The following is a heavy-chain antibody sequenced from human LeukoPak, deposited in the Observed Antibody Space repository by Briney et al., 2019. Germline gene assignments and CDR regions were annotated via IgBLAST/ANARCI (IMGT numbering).Heavy chain of an antibody. D-gene: IGHD1-26*01. J-gene: IGHJ4*02. CDR2: INPNSGGT. V-gene: IGHV1-2*06. Sequence: ASVKVSCKASGYTLTGYYMHWVRQAPGQGLEWMGRINPNSGGTNYAQKFQGRVTMTRDTSISTAYMELSRLRSDDTAVYYCARDAYSGSYSYYFDYWGQGTLVTVSS. CDR3: ARDAYSGSYSYYFDY. CDR1: GYTLTGYY.